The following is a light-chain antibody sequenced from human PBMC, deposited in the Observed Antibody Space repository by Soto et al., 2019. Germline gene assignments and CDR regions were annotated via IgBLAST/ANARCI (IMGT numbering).Light chain of an antibody. CDR1: SIEVGGYSY. Sequence: QCAPSYHASVSGSPVPSIPISCTGTSIEVGGYSYVAWYHQHPGKAPKLMIYEVSNRPSGVSNRFSGSRSGNAASLTISGLQAEDDAVYYCSSYKNCSSYAFGTGTKV. CDR2: EVS. CDR3: SSYKNCSSYA. V-gene: IGLV2-14*01. J-gene: IGLJ1*01.